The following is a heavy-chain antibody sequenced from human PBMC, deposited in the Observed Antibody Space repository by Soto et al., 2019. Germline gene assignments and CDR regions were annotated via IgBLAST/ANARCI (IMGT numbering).Heavy chain of an antibody. V-gene: IGHV4-34*01. CDR2: TNHSGST. CDR1: GRSFSGYY. CDR3: ARERGLLLWFGELSWFDP. J-gene: IGHJ5*02. D-gene: IGHD3-10*01. Sequence: SETLPLTCAVYGRSFSGYYWNLLRPPPGKGLEWIGETNHSGSTNYNPSLKSRVTISVDTSKNQFSLKLSSVTAADTAVYYCARERGLLLWFGELSWFDPWGEGTLVTV.